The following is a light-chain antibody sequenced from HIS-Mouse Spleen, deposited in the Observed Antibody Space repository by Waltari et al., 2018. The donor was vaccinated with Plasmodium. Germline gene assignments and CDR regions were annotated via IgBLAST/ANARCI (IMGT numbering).Light chain of an antibody. CDR2: GAS. Sequence: EIVMTLSPATLSVSLCESATLSCSASKSVSSNLAWYQQKHRQTPRILLNGASTRATGIPARLSSSGSGTEVTITISSMQSEDFAVHYCQQYNNWPPYTFGQGTKLEIK. V-gene: IGKV3-15*01. CDR3: QQYNNWPPYT. CDR1: KSVSSN. J-gene: IGKJ2*01.